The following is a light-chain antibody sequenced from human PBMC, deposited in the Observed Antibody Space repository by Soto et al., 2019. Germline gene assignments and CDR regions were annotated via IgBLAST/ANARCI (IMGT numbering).Light chain of an antibody. V-gene: IGKV3-20*01. J-gene: IGKJ2*01. CDR3: QQYESSPRRYT. Sequence: EIVLTQSPGTLSLSPGERAALSCRASQSVSSRYLAWYQQKPGQAPRLLIYGASSRAPGIPDRFSGSGSGPDFTLTISRLEPEDFAVYYCQQYESSPRRYTFGQGTKLEIK. CDR1: QSVSSRY. CDR2: GAS.